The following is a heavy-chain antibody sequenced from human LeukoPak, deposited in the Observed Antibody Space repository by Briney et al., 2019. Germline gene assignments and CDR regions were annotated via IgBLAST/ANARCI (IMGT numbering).Heavy chain of an antibody. J-gene: IGHJ2*01. V-gene: IGHV4-59*12. CDR1: GGSISSYY. CDR2: IYYSGST. CDR3: ARSRRAQRFLEWALDWYFDL. Sequence: SETLSLTCTVSGGSISSYYWSWIRQPPGKGLEWIGYIYYSGSTNYNPSLKSRVTISVDTSKNQFSLKLSSVTAADTAVYYCARSRRAQRFLEWALDWYFDLWGRGTLVTVSS. D-gene: IGHD3-3*01.